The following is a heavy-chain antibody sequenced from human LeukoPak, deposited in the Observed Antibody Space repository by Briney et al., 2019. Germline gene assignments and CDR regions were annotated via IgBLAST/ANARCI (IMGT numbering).Heavy chain of an antibody. Sequence: SETLSLTCTVSGGSISSSSHYWGWIRQPPGKGLEWIGSIYYSGSTYYNPSLKSRVTISVDTSKNQFSLKLSSVTAADTAVYYCASSVRGRSDYWGQGTLVTVSS. CDR2: IYYSGST. D-gene: IGHD2-15*01. CDR1: GGSISSSSHY. V-gene: IGHV4-39*01. CDR3: ASSVRGRSDY. J-gene: IGHJ4*02.